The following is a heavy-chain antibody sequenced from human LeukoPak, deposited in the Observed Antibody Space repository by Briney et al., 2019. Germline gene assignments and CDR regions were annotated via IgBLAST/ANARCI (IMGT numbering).Heavy chain of an antibody. CDR3: AKVLVVVAAAYKMDV. V-gene: IGHV3-23*01. J-gene: IGHJ6*04. Sequence: GGSLRLSCAASGFIFSRHDMSCVRQAPGKGLEWVSGISGSGGSTYYADSVKGRFTISRDHSKNTLYLQMNSLRAEDTDVYYCAKVLVVVAAAYKMDVWGKGTTVTVSS. D-gene: IGHD2-15*01. CDR1: GFIFSRHD. CDR2: ISGSGGST.